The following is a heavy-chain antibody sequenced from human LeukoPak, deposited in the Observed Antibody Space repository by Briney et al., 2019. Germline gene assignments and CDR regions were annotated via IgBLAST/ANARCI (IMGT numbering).Heavy chain of an antibody. CDR3: ARVVVVAATHYWFDP. V-gene: IGHV1-69*13. J-gene: IGHJ5*02. CDR2: IIPIFGTA. Sequence: ASVKVSCKASGGTFSSYAISWVRQAPGQGLEWMGGIIPIFGTANYAQKFQGRVTITADESTSTAYMELSSLRSEDTAVYYCARVVVVAATHYWFDPWGQGTLVTVSS. D-gene: IGHD2-15*01. CDR1: GGTFSSYA.